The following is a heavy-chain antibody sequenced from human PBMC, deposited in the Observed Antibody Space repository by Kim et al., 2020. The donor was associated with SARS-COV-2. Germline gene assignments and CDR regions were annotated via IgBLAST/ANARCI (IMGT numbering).Heavy chain of an antibody. CDR2: INPNNGAT. V-gene: IGHV1-2*06. D-gene: IGHD3-16*01. J-gene: IGHJ5*02. CDR1: GYTFTGYY. CDR3: ARGFGSLQNWFDP. Sequence: ASVKVSCKAYGYTFTGYYIHWVRQAPGQGLEWMGRINPNNGATNYAQKFQGRVTLTRDTSISTAYMELSGLRSDDTAVYYCARGFGSLQNWFDPWGQGTLVTASS.